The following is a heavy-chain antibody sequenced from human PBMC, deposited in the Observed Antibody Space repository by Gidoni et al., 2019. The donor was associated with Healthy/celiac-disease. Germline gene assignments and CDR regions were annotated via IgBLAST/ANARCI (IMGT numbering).Heavy chain of an antibody. V-gene: IGHV3-74*01. CDR2: INRDGSST. J-gene: IGHJ4*02. Sequence: EVQLVESGGGLVQPGGSLRLSCAASGFTFSRYWMHWVRQAPGKGLVWVSRINRDGSSTSYADSVKGRFTISRDNAKNTLYLQMNSLRAEDTAVYYCARDTPGLVGGTKGGIDYWGQGTLVTVSS. D-gene: IGHD1-26*01. CDR1: GFTFSRYW. CDR3: ARDTPGLVGGTKGGIDY.